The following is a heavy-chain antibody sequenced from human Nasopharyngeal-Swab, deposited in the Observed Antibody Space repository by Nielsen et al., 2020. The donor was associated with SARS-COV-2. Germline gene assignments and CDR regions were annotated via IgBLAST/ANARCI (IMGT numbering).Heavy chain of an antibody. D-gene: IGHD6-19*01. CDR1: GGSFSDYY. J-gene: IGHJ4*02. V-gene: IGHV4-34*01. Sequence: SETLSLTCAVYGGSFSDYYWSWIRQPPGKGLEWIGEINHSGSTNYNPSLKSRVTISVDTSKNQFSLKLSSVTAADTAVYYCARGPSGWYFDYWGQGTLVTVSS. CDR2: INHSGST. CDR3: ARGPSGWYFDY.